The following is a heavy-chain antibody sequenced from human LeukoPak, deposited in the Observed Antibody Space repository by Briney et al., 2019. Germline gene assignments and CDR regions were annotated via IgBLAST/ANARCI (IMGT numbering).Heavy chain of an antibody. CDR3: ARDPRYAYYYGSGSYIGETENAFDI. CDR2: INPNSGGT. CDR1: GYTFTGYY. Sequence: GASVKVSCKASGYTFTGYYMHWVRQAPGQGLEWMGWINPNSGGTNYAQKFQGRVTMTRDTSISIAYMELSRLRSDDTAVYYCARDPRYAYYYGSGSYIGETENAFDIWGQGTMVTVSS. J-gene: IGHJ3*02. V-gene: IGHV1-2*02. D-gene: IGHD3-10*01.